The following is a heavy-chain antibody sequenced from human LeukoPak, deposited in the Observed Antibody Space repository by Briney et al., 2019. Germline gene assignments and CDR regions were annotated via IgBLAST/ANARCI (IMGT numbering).Heavy chain of an antibody. CDR3: ARVGSNYFDY. D-gene: IGHD3-10*01. CDR2: INHSGST. Sequence: SETLSLTCAVYGGSFSGYYWSWIRQPPGKGLEWIGEINHSGSTNYNPSLKSRVTISVDTSKNQYSLKLSSVTAADTAVYYCARVGSNYFDYWGQGTLVTVSS. V-gene: IGHV4-34*01. J-gene: IGHJ4*02. CDR1: GGSFSGYY.